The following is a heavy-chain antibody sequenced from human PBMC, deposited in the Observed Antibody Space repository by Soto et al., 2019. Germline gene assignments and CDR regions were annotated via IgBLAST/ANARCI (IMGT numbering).Heavy chain of an antibody. D-gene: IGHD3-16*01. CDR3: ARDPRNYDYVWGTFDY. J-gene: IGHJ4*02. CDR1: GFTFSSYA. V-gene: IGHV3-30-3*01. Sequence: VQLVESGGGVVQPGRSLRLSCAASGFTFSSYAMHWVRQAPGKGLEWVAVISYDGSNKYYADSVKGRFTISRDNSKNTLYLQMNSLRAEDTAVYYCARDPRNYDYVWGTFDYWGQGTLVTVSS. CDR2: ISYDGSNK.